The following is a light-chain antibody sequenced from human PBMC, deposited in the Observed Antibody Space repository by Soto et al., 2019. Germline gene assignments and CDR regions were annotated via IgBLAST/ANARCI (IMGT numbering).Light chain of an antibody. CDR1: QSVSSY. J-gene: IGKJ1*01. CDR2: GAS. Sequence: EIVLTQSPATLSLSPGERATLSCRASQSVSSYLAWYQQKPGQAPRLLIFGASSRATGIPDRFSGTGSGTDFTLTISRLEPEDFAVYYCQQYGNSPWTFGQGTKV. CDR3: QQYGNSPWT. V-gene: IGKV3-20*01.